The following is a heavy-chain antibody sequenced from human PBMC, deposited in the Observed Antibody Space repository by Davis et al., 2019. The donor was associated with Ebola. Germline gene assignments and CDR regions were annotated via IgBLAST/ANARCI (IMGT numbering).Heavy chain of an antibody. CDR1: GYSFTTYW. Sequence: PGGSLRLSCKASGYSFTTYWIGWVRQVPGKGLEWMGLIHPGDSDIRYSPSFQGQVTISVDKSITTAYLQWSSLKASDTAMYYCARRRYYYDSREDYWGQGTLVTVSS. J-gene: IGHJ4*02. CDR2: IHPGDSDI. D-gene: IGHD3-22*01. V-gene: IGHV5-51*01. CDR3: ARRRYYYDSREDY.